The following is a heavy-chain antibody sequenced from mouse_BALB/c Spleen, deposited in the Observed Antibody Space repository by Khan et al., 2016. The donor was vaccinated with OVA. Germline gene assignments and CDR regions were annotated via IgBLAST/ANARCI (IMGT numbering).Heavy chain of an antibody. J-gene: IGHJ3*01. Sequence: VRLQQSGAELVRSGASVKLSCTASGFNIKDYYLHWVKQRPKQGLEWIGWIDPENGDTEYAPKFQGKATMTADTSSNTAYLQLSSLASEDTAVYYCNRADGRFAYWGQGTLVTVSA. V-gene: IGHV14-4*02. D-gene: IGHD3-3*01. CDR3: NRADGRFAY. CDR1: GFNIKDYY. CDR2: IDPENGDT.